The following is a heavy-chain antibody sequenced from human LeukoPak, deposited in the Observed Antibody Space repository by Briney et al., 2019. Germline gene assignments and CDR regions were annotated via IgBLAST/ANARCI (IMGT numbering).Heavy chain of an antibody. J-gene: IGHJ4*02. CDR3: VSHRIGSQCFDY. Sequence: SGTLSLTCAVSGGSITRDWWSWVRQPPGKGLEWIGEIYHTGTNNYSPSLKGRVTISVDNSKNQFSLNLSSVTAADTAIYYCVSHRIGSQCFDYWGQGTLVSVSS. D-gene: IGHD2-15*01. V-gene: IGHV4-4*02. CDR2: IYHTGTN. CDR1: GGSITRDW.